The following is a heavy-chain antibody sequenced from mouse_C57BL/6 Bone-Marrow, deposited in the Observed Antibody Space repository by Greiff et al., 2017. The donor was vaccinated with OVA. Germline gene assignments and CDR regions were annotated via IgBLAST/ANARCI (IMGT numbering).Heavy chain of an antibody. CDR1: GYTFTSYW. J-gene: IGHJ2*01. Sequence: VQLQQPGAELVKPGASVKLSCKASGYTFTSYWMHWVKQRPGQGLEWIGMIHPNSGSTNYNEKFKSKATLTVDKSSSTAYMQLSSLTSEDSAVYDCARGYYYGSSYGYWGQGTTLTVSS. D-gene: IGHD1-1*01. CDR2: IHPNSGST. V-gene: IGHV1-64*01. CDR3: ARGYYYGSSYGY.